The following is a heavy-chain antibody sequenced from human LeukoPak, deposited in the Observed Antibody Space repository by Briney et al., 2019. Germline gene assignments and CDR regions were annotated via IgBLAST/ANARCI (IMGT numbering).Heavy chain of an antibody. Sequence: GGSLRLSCAASGFTFSSYAMSWVRQAPGKGLEWVSAISGSGGSTYYADSVKGRFTISRDNSKNTLYLQINSLRAEDTAVYYCAKDSEYYDSSGYYSYFDYWGQGTLVTVSS. J-gene: IGHJ4*02. D-gene: IGHD3-22*01. CDR2: ISGSGGST. CDR1: GFTFSSYA. V-gene: IGHV3-23*01. CDR3: AKDSEYYDSSGYYSYFDY.